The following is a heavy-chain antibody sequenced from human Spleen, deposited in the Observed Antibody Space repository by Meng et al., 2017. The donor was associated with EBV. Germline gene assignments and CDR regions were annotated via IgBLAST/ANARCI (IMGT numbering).Heavy chain of an antibody. CDR2: ISAYNGNT. CDR1: DCTFNTYA. J-gene: IGHJ5*02. V-gene: IGHV1-18*01. CDR3: ARDYSYTWYP. D-gene: IGHD6-13*01. Sequence: DQLVQSGAEVTKSRADMKVSVKASDCTFNTYAITWVRQAPGQGLEWMGWISAYNGNTKYAQTLQGRVTMTTDTSATTAYMELRSLTSDDTAVYFCARDYSYTWYPWCQGTLVTVSS.